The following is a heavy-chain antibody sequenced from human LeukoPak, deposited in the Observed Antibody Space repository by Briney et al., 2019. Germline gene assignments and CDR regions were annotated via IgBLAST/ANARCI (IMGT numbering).Heavy chain of an antibody. CDR1: GGSIGSGSYY. Sequence: SETLSLTCTVSGGSIGSGSYYWSWIRQPAGKGLEWIGRIYTSGSTNYNPSLKSRVTISVDTSKNQFSLKLSSVTAADTAVYYCASRYYYGSGSRRNYYMDVWGKGTTVTISS. V-gene: IGHV4-61*02. CDR3: ASRYYYGSGSRRNYYMDV. D-gene: IGHD3-10*01. CDR2: IYTSGST. J-gene: IGHJ6*03.